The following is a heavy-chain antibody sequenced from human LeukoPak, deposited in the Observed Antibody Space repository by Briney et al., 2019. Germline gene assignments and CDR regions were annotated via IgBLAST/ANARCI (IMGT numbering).Heavy chain of an antibody. Sequence: SETLSLTCAVYGGSFRGYYWSWIRQPPGKGLEWIGEINHSGSTNYNPSLKSRVTISVDTSKNQFSLKLSSVTAADTAVYYCARNAGLLADIVVVPAATAGEGFDPWGQGTLVTVSS. CDR1: GGSFRGYY. J-gene: IGHJ5*02. CDR3: ARNAGLLADIVVVPAATAGEGFDP. D-gene: IGHD2-2*01. V-gene: IGHV4-34*01. CDR2: INHSGST.